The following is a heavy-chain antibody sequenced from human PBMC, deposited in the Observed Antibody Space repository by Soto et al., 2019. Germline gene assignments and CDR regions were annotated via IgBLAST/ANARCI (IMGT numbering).Heavy chain of an antibody. D-gene: IGHD4-17*01. J-gene: IGHJ4*02. CDR2: ISSSSSYI. CDR1: GFTFSSYS. Sequence: EVQLVESGGGLVKPGGSLRLSCAASGFTFSSYSMNWVRQAPGKGLEWVSSISSSSSYIYYADSVKGRFTISRDNAKNSLYLQMNSLRAEDTAVYYCARGNDYGDYEVFDYWGQGTLVTVSS. CDR3: ARGNDYGDYEVFDY. V-gene: IGHV3-21*01.